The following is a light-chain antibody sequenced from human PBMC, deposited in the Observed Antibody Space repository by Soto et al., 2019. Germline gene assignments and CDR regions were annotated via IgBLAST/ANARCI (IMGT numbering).Light chain of an antibody. CDR1: HNVGNS. CDR3: QHYHNWPPYT. J-gene: IGKJ2*01. V-gene: IGKV3-15*01. Sequence: EIVMTQSPATLSVSPGERATLSCRASHNVGNSLAWYQQKPGQAPRLLIYGATARATGIPARFSGSGSGTDLTLTISSLQSEDFAVYYCQHYHNWPPYTFGQGTKVEIK. CDR2: GAT.